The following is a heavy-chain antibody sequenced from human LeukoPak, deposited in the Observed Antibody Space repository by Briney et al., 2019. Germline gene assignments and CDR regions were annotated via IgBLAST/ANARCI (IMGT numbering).Heavy chain of an antibody. CDR2: INHSGST. J-gene: IGHJ4*02. Sequence: SETLSLTCAVYGGSFSHYYWSWIRQPPGKGLEWSGEINHSGSTNYNPCLKSRVTISVDTSKSQFSLKLSSVTAADTAVYYCARGLSGRGYSYGHGQKKYYFDYWGQGTLVTVSS. V-gene: IGHV4-34*01. D-gene: IGHD5-18*01. CDR1: GGSFSHYY. CDR3: ARGLSGRGYSYGHGQKKYYFDY.